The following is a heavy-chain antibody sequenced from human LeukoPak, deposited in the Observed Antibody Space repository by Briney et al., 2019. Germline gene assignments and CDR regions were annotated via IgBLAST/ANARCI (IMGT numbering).Heavy chain of an antibody. CDR3: ASETGYFDY. J-gene: IGHJ4*02. V-gene: IGHV4-39*01. CDR2: IYCSGST. Sequence: SETLSLTCTVSGGSISSSSYYWGWIRQPPGKGLEWIGSIYCSGSTYYNPSLKSRVTISVDTSKNQFSLKLSSVTAADTAVYYCASETGYFDYWGQGTLVTVSS. CDR1: GGSISSSSYY.